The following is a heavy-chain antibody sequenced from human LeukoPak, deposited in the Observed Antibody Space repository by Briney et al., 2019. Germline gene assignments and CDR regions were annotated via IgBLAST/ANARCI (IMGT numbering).Heavy chain of an antibody. J-gene: IGHJ5*02. V-gene: IGHV4-34*01. CDR3: TKDPNGDYVGAFDP. CDR2: INHSGST. D-gene: IGHD4-17*01. Sequence: SETLSLTCAVYGGSFSGYYWSWIRQPPGKGLEWIGEINHSGSTNYNPSLKSRVTISVDTSKNQFSLKLSSVTAADTAVYYCTKDPNGDYVGAFDPWGQGTLVTVSS. CDR1: GGSFSGYY.